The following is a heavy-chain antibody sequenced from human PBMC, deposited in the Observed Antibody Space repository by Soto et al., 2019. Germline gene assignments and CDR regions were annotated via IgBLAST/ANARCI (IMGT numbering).Heavy chain of an antibody. CDR2: ITSSSDTI. Sequence: PGGSLRLSCAASGFTFSSFHMNWVRQAPGRGLEWVAYITSSSDTIYYSDSVKGRFTISRDNGKNSLFLQMNSLRDEDTAVYYCARWGKYYDILTGYYDYYYYYGMDVWGQGTTVTVSS. D-gene: IGHD3-9*01. J-gene: IGHJ6*02. CDR3: ARWGKYYDILTGYYDYYYYYGMDV. CDR1: GFTFSSFH. V-gene: IGHV3-48*02.